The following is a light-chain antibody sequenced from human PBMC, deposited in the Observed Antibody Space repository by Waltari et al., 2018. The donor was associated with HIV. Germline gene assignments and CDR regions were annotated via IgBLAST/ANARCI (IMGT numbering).Light chain of an antibody. J-gene: IGKJ2*01. CDR1: ESVYSN. CDR2: AAA. Sequence: LMTQSPATLSVSPGGGATVSCRASESVYSNFAEFPRQPGQAPRRLFYAAATRATGLPDRFSGSGSGTEFTLTISSLQSEDFALYFCQQYHKSPETFGQGTKLDIK. CDR3: QQYHKSPET. V-gene: IGKV3-15*01.